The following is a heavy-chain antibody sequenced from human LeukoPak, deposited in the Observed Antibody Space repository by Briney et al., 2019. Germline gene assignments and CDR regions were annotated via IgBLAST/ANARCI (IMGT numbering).Heavy chain of an antibody. J-gene: IGHJ6*03. CDR3: ARNDYDILTGYPISGRYYYMDV. V-gene: IGHV3-21*01. Sequence: PGGSLRLSCAASGFTFSSYSMNWVRQAPGKGLEWVSSISSSSSYIYYADSVKGRFTISRDNAKNSLYLQMNSLRAEDTAVYYCARNDYDILTGYPISGRYYYMDVWGKGTTVTVSS. CDR2: ISSSSSYI. CDR1: GFTFSSYS. D-gene: IGHD3-9*01.